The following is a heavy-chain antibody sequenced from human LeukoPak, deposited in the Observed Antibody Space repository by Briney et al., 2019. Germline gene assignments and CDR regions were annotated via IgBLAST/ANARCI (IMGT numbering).Heavy chain of an antibody. Sequence: PSETLSLTCAVYGGSFSGYYWSWIRQPPGKGLEWIGEINHSGSTNYNLSLKSRVTISVDTSKNQFSLKLMSVTAADTAAYYCARDSGTTGEVKFDPWGQGTLVTVSS. J-gene: IGHJ5*02. CDR3: ARDSGTTGEVKFDP. CDR1: GGSFSGYY. D-gene: IGHD3-10*01. CDR2: INHSGST. V-gene: IGHV4-34*01.